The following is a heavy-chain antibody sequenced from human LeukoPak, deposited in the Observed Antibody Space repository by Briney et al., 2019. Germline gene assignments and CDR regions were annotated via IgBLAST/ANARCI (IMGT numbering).Heavy chain of an antibody. D-gene: IGHD5-18*01. Sequence: GGSLRLSCAASGFTFSSYWMDWVRQAPGKGLVWVSRINSDGSITNYAGSVKGRFTISRDNAMNTLYIQMNSLRVEDTAVYYCAREGLTYGYPYWGQGTLVTVSS. J-gene: IGHJ4*02. V-gene: IGHV3-74*01. CDR1: GFTFSSYW. CDR3: AREGLTYGYPY. CDR2: INSDGSIT.